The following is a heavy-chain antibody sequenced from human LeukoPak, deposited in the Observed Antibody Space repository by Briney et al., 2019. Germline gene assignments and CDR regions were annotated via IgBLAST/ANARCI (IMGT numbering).Heavy chain of an antibody. V-gene: IGHV1-18*01. J-gene: IGHJ4*02. D-gene: IGHD1-26*01. CDR2: ISPYNGNT. Sequence: ASVKVSCKPSGYTFNTYGITWVRQAPGQGLEWMGWISPYNGNTNYAQKFQGRVTMTTDTSTSTAYMELSSLRSEDTAVYYCARDHHAPPSGSYSYYWGQGTLVTVSS. CDR3: ARDHHAPPSGSYSYY. CDR1: GYTFNTYG.